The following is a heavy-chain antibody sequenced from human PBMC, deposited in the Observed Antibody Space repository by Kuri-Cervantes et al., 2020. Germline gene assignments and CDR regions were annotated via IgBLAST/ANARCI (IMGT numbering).Heavy chain of an antibody. CDR3: ARDVPHDYGDYKVLGVFNI. V-gene: IGHV3-21*01. D-gene: IGHD4-17*01. Sequence: GESLKISCAASGFTFSSYTMNWVRQAPGKGLERVSSISSSSTYIHYADSVKGRFTISRDNAKSSLYLQMNSLRAEDTAVFYCARDVPHDYGDYKVLGVFNIWGQGTMVTVSS. J-gene: IGHJ3*02. CDR1: GFTFSSYT. CDR2: ISSSSTYI.